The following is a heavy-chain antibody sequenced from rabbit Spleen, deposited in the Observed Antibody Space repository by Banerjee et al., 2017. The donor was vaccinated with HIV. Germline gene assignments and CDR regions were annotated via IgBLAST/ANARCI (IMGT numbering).Heavy chain of an antibody. CDR3: ARDTGSSFSSYGMDL. CDR2: INIVTGKS. CDR1: GVSFSDKDV. V-gene: IGHV1S45*01. D-gene: IGHD8-1*01. Sequence: EQLEESGGGLVKPKGSLTLTCKASGVSFSDKDVMCWVRQAPGKGLEWIACINIVTGKSVYASWAKGRFIMSRTSSTTVTLQMTSLTVADTATYFCARDTGSSFSSYGMDLWGPGTLVTVS. J-gene: IGHJ6*01.